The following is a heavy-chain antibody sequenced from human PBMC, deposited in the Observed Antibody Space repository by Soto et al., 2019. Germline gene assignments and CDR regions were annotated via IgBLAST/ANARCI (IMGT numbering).Heavy chain of an antibody. D-gene: IGHD1-26*01. V-gene: IGHV1-8*01. Sequence: QVQLVQSGAEVKKPGASVKVSCKASGYTFTSYDINWVRQATGQGLEWMGWMNPNSGNTGYAQKFQGRVTMTRNTSISTAYMELSSLRSEDTAVSYCYVGTVGATTKIAFFDYWGQGTLVTVSS. CDR3: YVGTVGATTKIAFFDY. CDR2: MNPNSGNT. CDR1: GYTFTSYD. J-gene: IGHJ4*02.